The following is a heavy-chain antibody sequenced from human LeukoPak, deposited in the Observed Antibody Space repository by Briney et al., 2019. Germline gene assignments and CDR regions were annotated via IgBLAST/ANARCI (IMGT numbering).Heavy chain of an antibody. CDR3: ARLSQQTFDI. J-gene: IGHJ3*02. V-gene: IGHV1-46*01. Sequence: ASVKVSCKASGYIFTTYYMHWVRQAPGQGLEWMGIIDPSGGSTSYAQKFQGRVTMTRDTSTSTGYMGLSSLRSDDTAVYYCARLSQQTFDIWGQGTLVTVSS. CDR2: IDPSGGST. CDR1: GYIFTTYY.